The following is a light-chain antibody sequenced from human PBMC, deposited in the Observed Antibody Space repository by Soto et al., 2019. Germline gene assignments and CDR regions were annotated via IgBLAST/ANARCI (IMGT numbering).Light chain of an antibody. Sequence: EIVLTQSPGTLSLSPGERATLSCRASQSLSSNYLAWYQQKPGQAPRLLIYGASNRATGIPDRFSGSGSGTDFTLTISRLEPEDFAVYYCHQYGSSPLTFGGGTKVDIK. CDR1: QSLSSNY. V-gene: IGKV3-20*01. J-gene: IGKJ4*01. CDR3: HQYGSSPLT. CDR2: GAS.